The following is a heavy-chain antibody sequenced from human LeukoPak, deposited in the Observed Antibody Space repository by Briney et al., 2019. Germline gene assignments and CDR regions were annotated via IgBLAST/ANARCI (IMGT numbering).Heavy chain of an antibody. CDR2: INPNSGGT. V-gene: IGHV1-2*06. Sequence: ASVEVSCKASGYTFTGYYMYWVRQAPGQGLEWMGRINPNSGGTNYAQKFQGRVTMTRDTSISTGYMELSRLRSDDTAVYYCARAVVITGTGNWFDPWGQGTLVTVSS. J-gene: IGHJ5*02. CDR3: ARAVVITGTGNWFDP. D-gene: IGHD1-7*01. CDR1: GYTFTGYY.